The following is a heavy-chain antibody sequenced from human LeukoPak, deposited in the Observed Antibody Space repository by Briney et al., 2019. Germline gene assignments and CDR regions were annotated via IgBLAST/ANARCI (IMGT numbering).Heavy chain of an antibody. D-gene: IGHD5-18*01. J-gene: IGHJ3*02. CDR1: GYTFTSYG. Sequence: GASVKVSCKASGYTFTSYGISWVRQAPGQGLEWMGWISAYNGNTDYAQKLQGRVTMTRDTSISTAYMELSRLRSDDTAVYYCAREKLWLALEYAFDIWGQGTMVTVSS. V-gene: IGHV1-18*01. CDR3: AREKLWLALEYAFDI. CDR2: ISAYNGNT.